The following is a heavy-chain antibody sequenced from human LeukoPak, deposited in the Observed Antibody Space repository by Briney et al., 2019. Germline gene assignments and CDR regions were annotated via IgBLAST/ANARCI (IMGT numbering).Heavy chain of an antibody. CDR2: IKSKANGGTT. V-gene: IGHV3-15*01. CDR3: TTIYSLGALNY. CDR1: GFTFSSYS. J-gene: IGHJ4*02. Sequence: TPGGSLRLSCAVSGFTFSSYSMNWVRQAPGKGLEWLGRIKSKANGGTTDCAAPVKGRFTISRDDSQNTLYLQMDSLKTDDTAVYYCTTIYSLGALNYWGQGTLVTVSS. D-gene: IGHD1-26*01.